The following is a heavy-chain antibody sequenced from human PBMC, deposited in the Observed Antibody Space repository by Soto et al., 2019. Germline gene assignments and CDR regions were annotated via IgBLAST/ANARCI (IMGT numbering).Heavy chain of an antibody. J-gene: IGHJ6*02. V-gene: IGHV3-30-3*01. CDR1: GFTFSSYA. D-gene: IGHD6-13*01. CDR2: ISYDGSNK. CDR3: AGDLAAAGRHALKYGMDV. Sequence: QVQLVESGGGVVQPGRSLRLSCAASGFTFSSYAMHWVRQAPGKGLEWVAVISYDGSNKYYADSVKGRFTISRDNSKNPRYRQMNSLRAEDTAVYYCAGDLAAAGRHALKYGMDVWGQGTTVTVSS.